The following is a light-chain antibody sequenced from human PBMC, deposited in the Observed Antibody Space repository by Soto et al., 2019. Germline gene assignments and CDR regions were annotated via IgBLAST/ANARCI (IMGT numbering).Light chain of an antibody. CDR2: GAS. CDR3: QLYTILLRT. J-gene: IGKJ4*01. CDR1: QSVSSN. V-gene: IGKV3-15*01. Sequence: VMTLSAATLSVYQEEGATLSCMASQSVSSNVVWYQHRPGQAPRLLIYGASTRATDIPARFSGSGSGTEFTLTICSLQSDDYAVYYSQLYTILLRTFCGGTKVDI.